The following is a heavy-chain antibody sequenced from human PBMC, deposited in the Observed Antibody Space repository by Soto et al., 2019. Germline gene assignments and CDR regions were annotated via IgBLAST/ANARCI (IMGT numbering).Heavy chain of an antibody. D-gene: IGHD3-10*01. Sequence: NPSETLSLTCAVSGGSISSSNWWSWVRQPPGKGLEWIGYIYYSGSTYYNPSLKSRVTISVDTSKNQFSLKLSSVTAADTAVYYCARTMVRGVIIPIYGMDVWGQGTTVTVSS. CDR3: ARTMVRGVIIPIYGMDV. J-gene: IGHJ6*02. V-gene: IGHV4-4*02. CDR2: IYYSGST. CDR1: GGSISSSNW.